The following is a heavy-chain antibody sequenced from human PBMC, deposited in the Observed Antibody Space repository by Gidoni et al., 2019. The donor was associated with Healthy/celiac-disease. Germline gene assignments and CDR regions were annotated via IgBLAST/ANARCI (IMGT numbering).Heavy chain of an antibody. V-gene: IGHV4-39*01. J-gene: IGHJ3*02. CDR1: GVSISSSSYY. CDR3: ARRSYAFDI. Sequence: QLQLQESGPGLVKPSETLSITCTVSGVSISSSSYYWGWIRQPPGKGLEWIGNIYDSGSTYYNPSLKSRGTISVDTSKNLFSLKLSSVTAADTAVYYCARRSYAFDIWGQGTMVTVSS. D-gene: IGHD1-26*01. CDR2: IYDSGST.